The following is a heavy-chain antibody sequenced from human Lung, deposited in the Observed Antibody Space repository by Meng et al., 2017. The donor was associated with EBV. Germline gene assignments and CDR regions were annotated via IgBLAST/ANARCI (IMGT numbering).Heavy chain of an antibody. J-gene: IGHJ5*02. CDR2: IYYSGST. D-gene: IGHD6-6*01. CDR3: ARVVAGRYNWFDP. V-gene: IGHV4-31*03. Sequence: LMESAPGLCTASDTLVLPCTVPGGPSNSCVYYWGWTRPHPGKGLEWIGYIYYSGSTYYIPSLKSRVTISVDTSKNQFSLKLSSVTAADTAVYYCARVVAGRYNWFDPWGQGTLVTV. CDR1: GGPSNSCVYY.